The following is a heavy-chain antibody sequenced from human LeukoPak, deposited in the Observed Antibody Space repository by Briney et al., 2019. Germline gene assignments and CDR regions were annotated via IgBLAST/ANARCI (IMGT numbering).Heavy chain of an antibody. J-gene: IGHJ5*02. D-gene: IGHD1-1*01. CDR3: ATSTVIHTRDP. CDR2: INPYTGAT. CDR1: EYTSSDFY. V-gene: IGHV1-2*02. Sequence: ASVRDSSQASEYTSSDFYLNWVRQAPGQGLEWMGWINPYTGATIYAQNFQGRVTMTWDASIGTGYVELTRLTSDDTALYYCATSTVIHTRDPWGQASLVSVSS.